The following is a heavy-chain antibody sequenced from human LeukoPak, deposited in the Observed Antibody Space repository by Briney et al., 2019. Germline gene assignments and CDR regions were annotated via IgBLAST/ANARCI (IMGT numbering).Heavy chain of an antibody. CDR1: GFTFSSYA. D-gene: IGHD4-17*01. CDR3: AKEGTVTNFVWVDV. Sequence: PGRSLRLSCAASGFTFSSYAMHWVRQAPGKGLEWVAVISYDGSNKYYADSVKGRFTISRDNSKNTLYLQLSSLRVEDTAVYYCAKEGTVTNFVWVDVWGQGTTVTVSS. CDR2: ISYDGSNK. V-gene: IGHV3-30-3*01. J-gene: IGHJ6*02.